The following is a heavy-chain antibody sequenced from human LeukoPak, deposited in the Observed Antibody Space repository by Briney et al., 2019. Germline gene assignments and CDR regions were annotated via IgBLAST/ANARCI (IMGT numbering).Heavy chain of an antibody. V-gene: IGHV3-23*01. CDR1: GFTFSSYA. D-gene: IGHD6-19*01. CDR3: AKDRSSGWYRPTGGIFDY. J-gene: IGHJ4*02. Sequence: GGSLRLSCAASGFTFSSYAMSWVRQAPGKGLEWVSAISGSGDSTYYADSVKGRFTISRDNSKNTLYLQMNSLRAEDTAVYYCAKDRSSGWYRPTGGIFDYWGQGTLVTVSS. CDR2: ISGSGDST.